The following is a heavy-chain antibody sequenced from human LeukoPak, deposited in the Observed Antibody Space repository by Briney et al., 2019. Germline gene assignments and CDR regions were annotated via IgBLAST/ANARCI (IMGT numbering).Heavy chain of an antibody. V-gene: IGHV3-11*04. CDR2: ISSSGSTI. Sequence: GGSLRLSCAASGFTFSDYYMSWIRQAPGKGLEWISYISSSGSTIYYADSVKGRFTISRDNAKNSLYLQMNSLRAEDTAVYYCARLYVDTDAFDIWGQGTMVTVSS. CDR3: ARLYVDTDAFDI. CDR1: GFTFSDYY. D-gene: IGHD5-18*01. J-gene: IGHJ3*02.